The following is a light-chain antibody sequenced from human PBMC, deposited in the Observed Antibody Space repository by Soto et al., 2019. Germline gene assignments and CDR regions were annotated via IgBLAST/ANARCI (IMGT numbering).Light chain of an antibody. V-gene: IGLV1-44*01. J-gene: IGLJ2*01. CDR3: AAWDGTLNGVL. CDR2: NNN. Sequence: QSVLTQPPSASGTPGQRVTISCSGGSSDIGSNTVNWNQQVPGTAPKLLIYNNNQRPSGVPDRFSGSRSGTSASLAISGLQSEDEGDYYCAAWDGTLNGVLFGGGTKLTVL. CDR1: SSDIGSNT.